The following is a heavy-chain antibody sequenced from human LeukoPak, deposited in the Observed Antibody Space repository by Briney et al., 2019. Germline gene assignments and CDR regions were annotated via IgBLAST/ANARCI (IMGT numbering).Heavy chain of an antibody. J-gene: IGHJ4*02. Sequence: PGGSLRLSCAASKFTFSNAWMSWVRQAPGKGLEWVGRIYSKTDGGTIDYAAPVKDRFTISRDDSKNTLYLQINSLKTEDTAVYYCATDWAPTRTSGRPFDYWGQGTLVTVSS. CDR1: KFTFSNAW. D-gene: IGHD3-10*01. CDR3: ATDWAPTRTSGRPFDY. V-gene: IGHV3-15*01. CDR2: IYSKTDGGTI.